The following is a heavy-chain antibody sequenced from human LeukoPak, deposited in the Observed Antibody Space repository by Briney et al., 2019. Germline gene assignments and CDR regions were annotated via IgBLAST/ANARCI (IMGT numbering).Heavy chain of an antibody. D-gene: IGHD3-10*01. V-gene: IGHV3-30*02. CDR1: GFTFSSYG. J-gene: IGHJ4*02. CDR2: IRYDGSNK. Sequence: PGGSLRLSCAASGFTFSSYGMHWVRQAPGKGLEWVAFIRYDGSNKYYADSVKGRFTISRDNSKNTLYLQMNSLRAEDTALYYCASLLWTWFGPMGDNWGQGTMVTVSS. CDR3: ASLLWTWFGPMGDN.